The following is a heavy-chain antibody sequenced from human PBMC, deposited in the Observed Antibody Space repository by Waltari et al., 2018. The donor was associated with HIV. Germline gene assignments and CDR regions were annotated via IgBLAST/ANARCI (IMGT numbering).Heavy chain of an antibody. CDR1: GFTSRSFA. V-gene: IGHV3-30*04. J-gene: IGHJ4*02. CDR3: ARDGHFYDSRPLDY. CDR2: ISYGGRNK. D-gene: IGHD3-22*01. Sequence: QVKLVESGGGVVQPGGSLRVSWAAPGFTSRSFAFHWVRQAPGKGLEWVALISYGGRNKVYADSVKGRFTISRDNSKNTLYLQMNSLRAEDTAVYYCARDGHFYDSRPLDYWGQGTLVTVSS.